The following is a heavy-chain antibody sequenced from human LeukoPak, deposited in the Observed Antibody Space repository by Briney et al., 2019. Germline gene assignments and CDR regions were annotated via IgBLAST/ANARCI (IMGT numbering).Heavy chain of an antibody. CDR2: INPNSGGT. V-gene: IGHV1-2*02. D-gene: IGHD5-18*01. CDR1: GYTFTGYY. CDR3: ARDLGYSFVSLPKH. Sequence: ASVKASCKASGYTFTGYYMHWVRQAPGQGLEWMGWINPNSGGTNYAQKFQGRVTMTRDTSISTAYMELSRLRSDDTAVYYCARDLGYSFVSLPKHWGQGTLVTVSS. J-gene: IGHJ4*02.